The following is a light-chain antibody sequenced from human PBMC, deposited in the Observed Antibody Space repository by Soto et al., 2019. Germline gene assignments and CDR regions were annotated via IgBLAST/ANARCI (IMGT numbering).Light chain of an antibody. Sequence: DIQMTQSPSSVSASVGDRVTIRCRASQDILSWLAWYQQKPGEAPRLLIYASSNLQSGVPSRFSGSGSGTDFTLTISSLQPEDFATYYCQQANSFPITFGPGTRLDIK. CDR2: ASS. V-gene: IGKV1-12*01. J-gene: IGKJ3*01. CDR1: QDILSW. CDR3: QQANSFPIT.